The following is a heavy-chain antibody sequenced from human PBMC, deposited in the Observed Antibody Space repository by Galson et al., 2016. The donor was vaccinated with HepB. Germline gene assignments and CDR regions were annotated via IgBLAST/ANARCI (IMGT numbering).Heavy chain of an antibody. V-gene: IGHV3-23*01. Sequence: SLRLSCAASGFTFSSTAMAWVRQAPGKGLEWVAGVGSGGSDTHYADLVKGRFTISRDNSNNIVYLQMNNLRAEDTAVYYRAKDRHYWSAIDYWGQGSLATVSS. CDR1: GFTFSSTA. J-gene: IGHJ4*02. CDR2: VGSGGSDT. CDR3: AKDRHYWSAIDY. D-gene: IGHD3-3*02.